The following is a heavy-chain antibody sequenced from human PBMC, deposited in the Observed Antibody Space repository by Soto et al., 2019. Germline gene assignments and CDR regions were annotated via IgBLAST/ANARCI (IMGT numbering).Heavy chain of an antibody. V-gene: IGHV1-18*04. CDR3: ARDQTAAGTVDY. J-gene: IGHJ4*02. D-gene: IGHD6-13*01. Sequence: ASVKVSCKASGYTFTSHGISWVRQAPGQGLEWMGWISTYNGNTNYAQKFQGRVTMTTDTFTNRAYMELRSLRSDDTAVYYCARDQTAAGTVDYWGQGTLVTVSS. CDR1: GYTFTSHG. CDR2: ISTYNGNT.